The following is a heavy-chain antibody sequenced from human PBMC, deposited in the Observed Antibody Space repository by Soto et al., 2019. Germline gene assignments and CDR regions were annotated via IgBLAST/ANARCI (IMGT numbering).Heavy chain of an antibody. CDR3: ARDKKPFNWSPSILKSYYYGMDV. J-gene: IGHJ6*02. V-gene: IGHV3-30-3*01. CDR2: ISNDGSIK. Sequence: GGSLRLSCAASGFTFRTFAMHWVRQAPGKGLEWVAVISNDGSIKYFLDPVKGRFTISRDNSNNTLSLQMDSLRAEDTAVYYCARDKKPFNWSPSILKSYYYGMDVWGQGTTVTVSS. CDR1: GFTFRTFA. D-gene: IGHD1-1*01.